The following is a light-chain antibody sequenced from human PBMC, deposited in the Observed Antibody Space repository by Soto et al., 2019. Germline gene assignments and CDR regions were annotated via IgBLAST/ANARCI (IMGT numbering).Light chain of an antibody. CDR1: HSFSSW. CDR2: DAS. Sequence: DIQMTQSPSTLSASVGDRVTITCRASHSFSSWLVWYQQKPGKAPKLLIYDASSLESGVPSRFSGSGSGTEFTLTISSLQPDDFATYYCQQYNSYWTFDQGTKVEIK. CDR3: QQYNSYWT. J-gene: IGKJ1*01. V-gene: IGKV1-5*01.